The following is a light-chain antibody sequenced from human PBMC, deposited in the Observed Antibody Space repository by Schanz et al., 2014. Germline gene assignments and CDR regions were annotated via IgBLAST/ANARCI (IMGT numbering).Light chain of an antibody. CDR3: QQSYSAPRT. J-gene: IGKJ4*01. CDR2: AAS. CDR1: QSISTY. V-gene: IGKV1-39*01. Sequence: DIQMPQSPSSLSASVGDRVTITCRASQSISTYVNWYQQKPGKAPNLLIYAASSLQSGVPSRFGGSGSGTDFTLTISSLQPEDFATYFCQQSYSAPRTFGGGTKVEFK.